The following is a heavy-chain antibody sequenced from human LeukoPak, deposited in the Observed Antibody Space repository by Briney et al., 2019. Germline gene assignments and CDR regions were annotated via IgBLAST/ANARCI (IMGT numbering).Heavy chain of an antibody. D-gene: IGHD2-15*01. J-gene: IGHJ4*02. V-gene: IGHV4-39*01. CDR3: ARQICTGGTCYSDSYFDY. Sequence: SETLSLTCIVSGGSISSSNYYWGWIRQPPGKGLEWIGSIYYSGSTYYNPSLRSRVTISVDTSKNQFSLKLSSVTAADTAVYYCARQICTGGTCYSDSYFDYWGQGTLVTVSS. CDR1: GGSISSSNYY. CDR2: IYYSGST.